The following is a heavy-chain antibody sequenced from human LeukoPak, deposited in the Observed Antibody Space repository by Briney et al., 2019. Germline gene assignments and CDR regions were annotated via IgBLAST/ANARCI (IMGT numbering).Heavy chain of an antibody. V-gene: IGHV3-7*01. Sequence: GGSLRLSCAASGFTFSSYWMSWVRQAPGKGLEWVANIKQDGSEKYYVDSVKGRFTISRDNAKNSLYLQMNSLRAEDTAVYYCARDRRGAYYYYYMDVWGKGTTVTVSS. CDR2: IKQDGSEK. CDR3: ARDRRGAYYYYYMDV. CDR1: GFTFSSYW. J-gene: IGHJ6*03.